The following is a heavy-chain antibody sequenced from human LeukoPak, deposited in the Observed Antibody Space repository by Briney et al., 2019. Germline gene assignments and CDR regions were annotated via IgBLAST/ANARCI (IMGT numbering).Heavy chain of an antibody. D-gene: IGHD6-13*01. CDR2: ISSSGSTI. Sequence: GGSLRLSCAASGFTFSSYEMNWVRQAPGKGLEWVSYISSSGSTIYYADSVKGRFTISRDNAKNSLYLQMNSLSAEDTVVYYCARYSSSSWFYYYYGMDVWGQGTTVTVSS. CDR1: GFTFSSYE. J-gene: IGHJ6*02. V-gene: IGHV3-48*03. CDR3: ARYSSSSWFYYYYGMDV.